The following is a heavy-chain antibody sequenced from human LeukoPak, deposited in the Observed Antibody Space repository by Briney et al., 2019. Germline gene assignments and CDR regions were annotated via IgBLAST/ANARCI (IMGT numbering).Heavy chain of an antibody. Sequence: GASVKVSCKASGYTFNSYAITWVRQAPGQGLEWMGRIIPILRTAEYAQKFQGRLTITADRSTSTVYMELSSLRSEDTAVYYCAKGKGFVGHFDFWGQGALVTVSS. CDR2: IIPILRTA. J-gene: IGHJ4*02. CDR1: GYTFNSYA. D-gene: IGHD3-3*01. CDR3: AKGKGFVGHFDF. V-gene: IGHV1-69*04.